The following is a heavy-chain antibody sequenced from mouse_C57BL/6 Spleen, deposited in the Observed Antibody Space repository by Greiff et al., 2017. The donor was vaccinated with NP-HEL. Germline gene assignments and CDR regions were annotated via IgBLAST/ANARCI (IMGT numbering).Heavy chain of an antibody. CDR3: ARAITTVVAPYAMDY. CDR1: GYTFTSYW. CDR2: IDPSDSET. Sequence: QVQLQQPGAELVRPGSSVKLSCKASGYTFTSYWMHWVKQRPIQGLEWIGNIDPSDSETHYNQKFKDKATLTVDKSSSTAYMQLSSLTSEDSAVYYCARAITTVVAPYAMDYWGQVTSVTVSS. V-gene: IGHV1-52*01. D-gene: IGHD1-1*01. J-gene: IGHJ4*01.